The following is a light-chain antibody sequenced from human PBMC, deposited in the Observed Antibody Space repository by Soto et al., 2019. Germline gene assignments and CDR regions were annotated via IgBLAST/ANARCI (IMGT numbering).Light chain of an antibody. CDR3: QQSYSNPRT. CDR2: AAS. CDR1: PSISIY. V-gene: IGKV1-39*01. Sequence: DIQMTQSPSSLSASVGDRVTITCRASPSISIYLNWYQLKPGKAPNLLIFAASNLQRGVSSRFSGSGSGTDFTLTISSLQPEDFATYYCQQSYSNPRTFGHGTKVEVK. J-gene: IGKJ1*01.